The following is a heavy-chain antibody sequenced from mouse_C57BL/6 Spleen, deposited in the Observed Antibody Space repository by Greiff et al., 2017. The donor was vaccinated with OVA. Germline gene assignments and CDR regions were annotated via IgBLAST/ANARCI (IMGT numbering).Heavy chain of an antibody. CDR3: ARWSRLRPGFDY. CDR1: GYTFTDYN. D-gene: IGHD2-4*01. Sequence: EVQLQESGPELVKPGASVKIPCKASGYTFTDYNMDWVKQSHGKSLEWIGDINPNNGGTIYNQKFKGKATLTVDKSSSTAYMELRSLTSEDTAVYYCARWSRLRPGFDYWGQGTTRTVSS. V-gene: IGHV1-18*01. CDR2: INPNNGGT. J-gene: IGHJ2*01.